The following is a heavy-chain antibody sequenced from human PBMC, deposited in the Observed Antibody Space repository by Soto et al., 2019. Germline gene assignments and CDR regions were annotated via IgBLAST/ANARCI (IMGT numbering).Heavy chain of an antibody. Sequence: GESLKISCKGSGYSFTSYWIGWVRQIPGKGLGWMGIIYPGDSDTRYSPSFQGQVTITADRAISTAYLQWSSLNASDTAMYDCARSQNGYSGYDRFDYWGQGTLVTVSS. J-gene: IGHJ4*02. V-gene: IGHV5-51*01. D-gene: IGHD5-12*01. CDR3: ARSQNGYSGYDRFDY. CDR2: IYPGDSDT. CDR1: GYSFTSYW.